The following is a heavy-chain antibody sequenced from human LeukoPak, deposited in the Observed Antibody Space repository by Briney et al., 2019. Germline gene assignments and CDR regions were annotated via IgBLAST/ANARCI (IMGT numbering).Heavy chain of an antibody. D-gene: IGHD3-10*01. CDR1: GYTFTGYY. Sequence: ASVKVSCKASGYTFTGYYMHWVRQAPGQGLEWMGWINPNSGGTNYAQKFQGRVTMTRDTSISTAYMELSRLRSDDTAVYYCARAEWFGELSSYYFDYWGQGTLVTVSS. J-gene: IGHJ4*02. CDR2: INPNSGGT. V-gene: IGHV1-2*02. CDR3: ARAEWFGELSSYYFDY.